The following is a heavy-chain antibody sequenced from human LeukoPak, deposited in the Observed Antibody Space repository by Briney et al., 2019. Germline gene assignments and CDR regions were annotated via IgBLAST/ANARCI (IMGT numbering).Heavy chain of an antibody. CDR3: VIMAGY. Sequence: SETLSPTCTVSGGSISSSNSYRGWIRQPPGKGLEWIGSLYYGGNSYYNPSLKSRVTISADTPKNQFSLKLTSVTAADMAVYYCVIMAGYWGQGVLVTVPS. CDR2: LYYGGNS. CDR1: GGSISSSNSY. J-gene: IGHJ4*02. D-gene: IGHD3-10*01. V-gene: IGHV4-39*01.